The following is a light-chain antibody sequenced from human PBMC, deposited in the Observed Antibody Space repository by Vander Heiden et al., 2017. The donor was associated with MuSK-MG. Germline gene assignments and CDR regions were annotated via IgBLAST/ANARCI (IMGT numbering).Light chain of an antibody. V-gene: IGLV2-14*01. CDR3: SSYTISNTLVV. CDR1: SDDVGGYEY. CDR2: DVS. Sequence: QSALTQPASVSGSAGQSITISCTGTSDDVGGYEYVSWYRQHPGKAPKVIIYDVSNRPSGVSNRFSGSKSGNTASLTISGLQAEDEADYYCSSYTISNTLVVFGGGTKLTVL. J-gene: IGLJ2*01.